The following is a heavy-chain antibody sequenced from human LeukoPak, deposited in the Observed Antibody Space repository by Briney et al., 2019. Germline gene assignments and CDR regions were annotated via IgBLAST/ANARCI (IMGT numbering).Heavy chain of an antibody. D-gene: IGHD1-26*01. V-gene: IGHV1-18*01. CDR1: GYTFTSYG. CDR2: ISAYNGNT. CDR3: ARDSVLVGATPFDY. J-gene: IGHJ4*02. Sequence: ASAKVSCKASGYTFTSYGISWVRQAPGQGLEWMGWISAYNGNTNYAQKLQGRVTMTTDTYTSTAYMELRRLRSDDTAVYYCARDSVLVGATPFDYWGQGTLVTVSS.